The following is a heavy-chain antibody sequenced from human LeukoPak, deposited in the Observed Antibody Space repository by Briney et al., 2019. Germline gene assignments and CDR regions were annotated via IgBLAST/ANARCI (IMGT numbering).Heavy chain of an antibody. J-gene: IGHJ4*02. CDR2: INHSGST. CDR3: ARGVVPGIAVH. Sequence: SETLSLTCAVYGGSFSGYYWSWIRQPPGKGLEWIGEINHSGSTNYNPSLKSRVTISVDTSKSQFSLKLSSVTAADTAVCYCARGVVPGIAVHWGQGTLVTVSS. V-gene: IGHV4-34*01. CDR1: GGSFSGYY. D-gene: IGHD6-19*01.